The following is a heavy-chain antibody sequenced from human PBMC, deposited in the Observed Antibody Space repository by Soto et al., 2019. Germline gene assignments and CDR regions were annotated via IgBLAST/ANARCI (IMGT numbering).Heavy chain of an antibody. Sequence: QVQLVESGGGVVQPGRSLRLSCAASGFTFRGYGMHWVRQAPGRGLEWVALISYDGSIKYYADSVRGRFTISRDNSKNTLYLQMNSLIAEDTAVYYCANSEYSRYKNIDVWGQGTTVTVSS. CDR3: ANSEYSRYKNIDV. CDR2: ISYDGSIK. D-gene: IGHD5-18*01. J-gene: IGHJ6*02. V-gene: IGHV3-30*18. CDR1: GFTFRGYG.